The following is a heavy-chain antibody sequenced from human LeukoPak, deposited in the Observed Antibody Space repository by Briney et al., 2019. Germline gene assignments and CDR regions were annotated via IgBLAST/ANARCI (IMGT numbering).Heavy chain of an antibody. V-gene: IGHV1-2*02. CDR3: ARGGITMVRGVMGNWFDP. Sequence: ASVKVSCKASGYTFTGYYMHWVRQAPGQGLEWMGWINPDSGGTNYAQKFQGRVTMTRDTSISTAYMELSRLRSDDTAVYYCARGGITMVRGVMGNWFDPWGQGTLVTVSS. CDR2: INPDSGGT. D-gene: IGHD3-10*01. J-gene: IGHJ5*02. CDR1: GYTFTGYY.